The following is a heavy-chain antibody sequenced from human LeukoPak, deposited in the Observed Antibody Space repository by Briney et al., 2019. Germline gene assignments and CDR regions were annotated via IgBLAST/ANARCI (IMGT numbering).Heavy chain of an antibody. CDR2: MSSSSGLI. V-gene: IGHV3-21*01. Sequence: GGSLRLSCAASRFTFSSYWMSWVRQAPGKGLEWVSSMSSSSGLIYYGDSVKGRFTVSRDNAKRSLYLQMNSLRADDTAVYYCAREFDGSASGAGYWGQGTLVTVSS. D-gene: IGHD1-26*01. CDR3: AREFDGSASGAGY. CDR1: RFTFSSYW. J-gene: IGHJ4*02.